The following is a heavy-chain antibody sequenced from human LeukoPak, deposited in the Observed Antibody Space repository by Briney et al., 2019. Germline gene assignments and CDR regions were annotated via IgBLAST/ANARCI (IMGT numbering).Heavy chain of an antibody. CDR3: AKDRSSSFSGFLEY. Sequence: GSLRLSCAASGFTFSSYAMNWVRQAPGKGLEWVSAMSYSGSSTYYADSVKGRFTISRDNSKNTLYLQMNSLRAEDTAVYYCAKDRSSSFSGFLEYWGQGTLVTVSS. J-gene: IGHJ4*02. CDR2: MSYSGSST. V-gene: IGHV3-23*01. D-gene: IGHD6-6*01. CDR1: GFTFSSYA.